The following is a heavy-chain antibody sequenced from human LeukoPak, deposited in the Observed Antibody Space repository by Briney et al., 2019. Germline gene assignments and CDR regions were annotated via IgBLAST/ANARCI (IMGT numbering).Heavy chain of an antibody. Sequence: GGSLRLSCAASGFTLSSYSMNWVRQAPGKGLEWVSYISSSSTHIYYADSVKGRFTSSRDNARNSLYLQMNSLRAEDTAIYYCARSEHSSSSFDYWGQGTLVTVSS. V-gene: IGHV3-21*01. D-gene: IGHD6-6*01. CDR2: ISSSSTHI. CDR1: GFTLSSYS. CDR3: ARSEHSSSSFDY. J-gene: IGHJ4*02.